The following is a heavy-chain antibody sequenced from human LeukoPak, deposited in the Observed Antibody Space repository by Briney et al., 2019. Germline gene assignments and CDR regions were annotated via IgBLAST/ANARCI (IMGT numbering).Heavy chain of an antibody. J-gene: IGHJ3*02. Sequence: GGSLRLSCAASGFTFSSYTMNWVRQAPGKGLEWVSSISSSSSYIYYADSLKGRFTISRDNAKNSLYLQMNSLRAEDTAVYYCARELGAFDIWGQGTMVTVSS. CDR1: GFTFSSYT. CDR3: ARELGAFDI. D-gene: IGHD7-27*01. V-gene: IGHV3-21*01. CDR2: ISSSSSYI.